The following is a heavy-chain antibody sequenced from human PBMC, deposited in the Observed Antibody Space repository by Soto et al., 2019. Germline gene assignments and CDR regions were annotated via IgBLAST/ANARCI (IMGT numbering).Heavy chain of an antibody. CDR3: ARQTSVAGYYYYYGMDV. V-gene: IGHV4-4*02. CDR2: IYHSGST. J-gene: IGHJ6*02. Sequence: SETLSLTCAVSGGYISSSNLWSWVRQPPGKGLEWIGEIYHSGSTNYNPSLKSRVTISVDTSKNQFSLKLSSVTAADTAVYYCARQTSVAGYYYYYGMDVWGQGTTVTVSS. D-gene: IGHD6-19*01. CDR1: GGYISSSNL.